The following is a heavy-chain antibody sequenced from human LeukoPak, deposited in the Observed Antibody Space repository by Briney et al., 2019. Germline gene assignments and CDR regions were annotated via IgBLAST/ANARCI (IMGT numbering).Heavy chain of an antibody. V-gene: IGHV3-33*01. CDR1: GFTFGSYG. Sequence: GGSLRLSCAASGFTFGSYGMHWVRQAPGKGLEWVAVIWYDGSKKYYADSVKGRFTISRDNSKNTLDLQMNSLRAADTAVYYCARDGLRGNNWFDPWGQGTLVTVS. J-gene: IGHJ5*02. D-gene: IGHD5-24*01. CDR3: ARDGLRGNNWFDP. CDR2: IWYDGSKK.